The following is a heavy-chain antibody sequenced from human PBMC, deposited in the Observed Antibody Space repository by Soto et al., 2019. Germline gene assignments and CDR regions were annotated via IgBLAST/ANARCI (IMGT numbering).Heavy chain of an antibody. CDR2: ISYDGSNK. J-gene: IGHJ4*02. CDR3: ARGGPPATVAGVTNFDY. CDR1: GFTFSSYA. V-gene: IGHV3-30-3*01. Sequence: GGSLRLSCAASGFTFSSYAMHWVRQAPGKGLEWVAVISYDGSNKYYADSVKGRFTISRDNSKNTLYLQMNSLRAEDTAVYYCARGGPPATVAGVTNFDYWGQGALVTVSS. D-gene: IGHD6-19*01.